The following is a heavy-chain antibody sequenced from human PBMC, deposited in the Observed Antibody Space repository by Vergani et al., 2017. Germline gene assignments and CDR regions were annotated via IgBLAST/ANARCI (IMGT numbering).Heavy chain of an antibody. CDR2: IYYTGTT. D-gene: IGHD3-10*01. CDR1: GVSIGSNSYY. Sequence: QLQLQESGPGLVKPSETLSLTCTVSGVSIGSNSYYWGWIRQPPGKGLEWIGTIYYTGTTYYNEAHKSRLTISVDTSKNQFSLRMTSVTAADTAVYYCARDSWTSELRGVYWFDTWGQGTLVSVSS. V-gene: IGHV4-39*02. J-gene: IGHJ5*02. CDR3: ARDSWTSELRGVYWFDT.